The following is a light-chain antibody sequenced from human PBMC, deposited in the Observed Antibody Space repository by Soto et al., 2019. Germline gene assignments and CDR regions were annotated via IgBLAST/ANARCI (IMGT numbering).Light chain of an antibody. CDR2: GAF. CDR1: QTVSGN. V-gene: IGKV3D-15*01. CDR3: QQYKSWSFT. J-gene: IGKJ3*01. Sequence: EIVMTQSPATLSVSPGERVTLSCRASQTVSGNLAWHQQKPGQPPRLLMYGAFARAPGIPARFSGGGSGTEFTLTISSLQSEDFAVYFCQQYKSWSFTFGPGTTVDIK.